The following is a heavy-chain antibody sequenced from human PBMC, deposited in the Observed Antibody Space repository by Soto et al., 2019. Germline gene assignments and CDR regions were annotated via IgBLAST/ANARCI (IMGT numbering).Heavy chain of an antibody. CDR3: AKDSIAGRPDYNYGMDV. J-gene: IGHJ6*02. V-gene: IGHV3-30*18. CDR2: ISYDGSNK. Sequence: GGSLRLSCAASGFTFSRSGMHWVRQAPGKGLEWVALISYDGSNKYYADSVKGRFTISRDNSKNTLYVQMNSLRAEDTAVYYCAKDSIAGRPDYNYGMDVWGQRTTVTVSS. CDR1: GFTFSRSG. D-gene: IGHD6-6*01.